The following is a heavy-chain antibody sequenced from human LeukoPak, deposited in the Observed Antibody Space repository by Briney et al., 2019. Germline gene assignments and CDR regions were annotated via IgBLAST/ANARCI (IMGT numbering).Heavy chain of an antibody. Sequence: TGGSLRLSCAASGFTFSSYAMSWVRQAPEKGLEWVSTISGSGGGTYYADSVKGRFTISRDDSKNTLYLQMNSLRAEDTAVYYCAKDLGRYRNNYFDYWGQGSPVTVSS. CDR3: AKDLGRYRNNYFDY. CDR2: ISGSGGGT. J-gene: IGHJ4*02. D-gene: IGHD1-26*01. V-gene: IGHV3-23*01. CDR1: GFTFSSYA.